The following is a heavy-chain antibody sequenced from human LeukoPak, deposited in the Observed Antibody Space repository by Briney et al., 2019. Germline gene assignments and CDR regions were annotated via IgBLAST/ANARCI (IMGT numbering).Heavy chain of an antibody. D-gene: IGHD1-14*01. CDR1: GGSISSGSYY. J-gene: IGHJ3*01. CDR2: IYTSGST. CDR3: ARGPGSATAESFDV. Sequence: KPSETLSLTCTVSGGSISSGSYYWSWIRQPAGKGLEWIGRIYTSGSTNYNPSLKSRVTISVDTSKNQFSLKMTSVTAPDTAVYYCARGPGSATAESFDVWGQGTMVTISS. V-gene: IGHV4-61*02.